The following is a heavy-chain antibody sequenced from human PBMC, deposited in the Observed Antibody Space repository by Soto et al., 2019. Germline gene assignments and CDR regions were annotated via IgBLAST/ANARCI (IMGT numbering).Heavy chain of an antibody. Sequence: QLQLQESGPGLVKPSETLSLTCTVSGGSISSSSYYWGWIRQPPGKGLEWIGSIYYSGSTYYNPSLKSRVTISVDTSKNQFSLKLSAVTAADTAVYYCARRSRVTYYYGMDVWGQGTTVTGSS. V-gene: IGHV4-39*01. CDR3: ARRSRVTYYYGMDV. D-gene: IGHD5-18*01. CDR2: IYYSGST. CDR1: GGSISSSSYY. J-gene: IGHJ6*02.